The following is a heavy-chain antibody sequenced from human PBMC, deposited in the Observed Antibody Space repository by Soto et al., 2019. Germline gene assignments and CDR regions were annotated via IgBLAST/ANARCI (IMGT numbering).Heavy chain of an antibody. D-gene: IGHD3-22*01. CDR3: ARTYYYDSSGYPYFDY. CDR2: IDWDDDK. J-gene: IGHJ4*02. CDR1: GFSLSTSGMC. V-gene: IGHV2-70*11. Sequence: GPTLVNPTQTLTLTCTFSGFSLSTSGMCVSWIRQPPGKALEWLARIDWDDDKYYSTSLKTRLTISKDTSKNQVVLTMTNMDPVDTATYYCARTYYYDSSGYPYFDYWGQGTLVTVSS.